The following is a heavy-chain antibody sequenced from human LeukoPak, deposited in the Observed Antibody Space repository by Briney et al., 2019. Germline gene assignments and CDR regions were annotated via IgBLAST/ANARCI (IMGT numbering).Heavy chain of an antibody. D-gene: IGHD2-2*01. CDR2: INHSGST. Sequence: SETLSLTCTVSGGSISSGDYYWSWIRQPPGKGLEWIGEINHSGSTNYNPSLKSRVTISVDTSKNQFSLKLSSVTAADTAVYYCARPGYCSSTSCRPPDYWGQGTLVTVSS. CDR1: GGSISSGDYY. V-gene: IGHV4-39*07. J-gene: IGHJ4*02. CDR3: ARPGYCSSTSCRPPDY.